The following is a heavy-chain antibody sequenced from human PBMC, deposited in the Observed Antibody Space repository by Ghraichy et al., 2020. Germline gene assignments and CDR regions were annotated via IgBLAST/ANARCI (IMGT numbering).Heavy chain of an antibody. J-gene: IGHJ4*02. Sequence: ASVKVSCKASGYTFTSYGISWVRQAPGQGLEWMGWISAYNGNTNYAQKLQGRVTMTTDTSTSTAYMELRSLRSDDTAVYYCARDWACPFLGYCSGGSPTTTGPIDYWGQGTLVTVSS. CDR2: ISAYNGNT. CDR1: GYTFTSYG. CDR3: ARDWACPFLGYCSGGSPTTTGPIDY. D-gene: IGHD2-15*01. V-gene: IGHV1-18*01.